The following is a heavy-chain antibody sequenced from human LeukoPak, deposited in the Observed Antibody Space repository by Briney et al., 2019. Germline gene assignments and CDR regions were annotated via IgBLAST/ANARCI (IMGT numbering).Heavy chain of an antibody. CDR1: GYTFTGYY. V-gene: IGHV1-2*02. CDR2: INPNSGGT. Sequence: ASVKVSCKASGYTFTGYYMHWVRQAPGQGLEWMGWINPNSGGTNYAQTFQGRVTMTRDTSISTAYMELSRLRSDDTAVYYCARDFNYYDSSGPDYWGQGTLVTVSS. D-gene: IGHD3-22*01. CDR3: ARDFNYYDSSGPDY. J-gene: IGHJ4*02.